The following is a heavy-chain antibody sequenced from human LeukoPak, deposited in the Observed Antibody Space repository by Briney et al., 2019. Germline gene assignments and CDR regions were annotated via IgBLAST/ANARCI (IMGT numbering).Heavy chain of an antibody. Sequence: SETLSLTCGVSGGSISSTNWWTWVRQPPGEGLEWIGEVHLSGRTNYNPSLKSRVTISVDTSKNQFSLKLSSVAAADTAVYYCAKHARPSAIYWGQGILVTASS. CDR1: GGSISSTNW. CDR3: AKHARPSAIY. J-gene: IGHJ4*02. V-gene: IGHV4-4*02. CDR2: VHLSGRT. D-gene: IGHD2-2*01.